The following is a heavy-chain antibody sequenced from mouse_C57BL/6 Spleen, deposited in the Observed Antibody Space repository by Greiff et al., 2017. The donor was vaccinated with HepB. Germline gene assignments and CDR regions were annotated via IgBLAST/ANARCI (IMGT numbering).Heavy chain of an antibody. D-gene: IGHD2-5*01. Sequence: EVMLVESGGGLVQPKGSLKLSCAASGFSFNTYAMNWVRQAPGKGLEWVARIRSKSNNYATYYADSVKDRFTISRDDSESMLYLQMNNLKTEDTAMYYCVRGGSNSFAYWGQGTLVTVSA. V-gene: IGHV10-1*01. CDR3: VRGGSNSFAY. CDR2: IRSKSNNYAT. CDR1: GFSFNTYA. J-gene: IGHJ3*01.